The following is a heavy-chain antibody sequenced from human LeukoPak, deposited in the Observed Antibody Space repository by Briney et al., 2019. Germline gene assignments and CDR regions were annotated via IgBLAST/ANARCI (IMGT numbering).Heavy chain of an antibody. V-gene: IGHV3-23*01. Sequence: GGSLRLSCAASGFTFSSYAMTWVRQAPGKGLEWVSAISGSGASTYYADSVKGRFTISRDNSKNTLYLQMNSLRAEDTAVYYCAKRLTVTSVYYFDYWGQGTLVTVSS. D-gene: IGHD4-17*01. J-gene: IGHJ4*02. CDR2: ISGSGAST. CDR1: GFTFSSYA. CDR3: AKRLTVTSVYYFDY.